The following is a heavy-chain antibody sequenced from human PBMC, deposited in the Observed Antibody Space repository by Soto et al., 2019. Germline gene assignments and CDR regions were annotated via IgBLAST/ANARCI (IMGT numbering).Heavy chain of an antibody. D-gene: IGHD3-22*01. CDR1: GGSLSNPGYH. Sequence: QVRLQESGPGLVKPSQTLSLTCTVSGGSLSNPGYHWSWIRQLPGKALEWIGYMHYTGTTYYNPSLQSRVVMSIDTSQNHFSLNLTSATAADTAIYHCARVLRDGSGFPDLWGQGTLATVSS. V-gene: IGHV4-31*03. CDR3: ARVLRDGSGFPDL. CDR2: MHYTGTT. J-gene: IGHJ5*02.